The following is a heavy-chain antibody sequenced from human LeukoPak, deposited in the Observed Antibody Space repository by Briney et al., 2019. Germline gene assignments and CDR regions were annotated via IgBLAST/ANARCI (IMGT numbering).Heavy chain of an antibody. CDR3: AKDRVSPGFNWFDP. Sequence: GGSLRLSCAASGFTFSSYAMSWVRQAPGKGLEWVSAISGRGDSTFYADSVKGRFTISRDNSKNTLFLQINSLRAEDTAVYYCAKDRVSPGFNWFDPWGQGTLVTVSS. D-gene: IGHD3-16*01. CDR2: ISGRGDST. V-gene: IGHV3-23*01. CDR1: GFTFSSYA. J-gene: IGHJ5*02.